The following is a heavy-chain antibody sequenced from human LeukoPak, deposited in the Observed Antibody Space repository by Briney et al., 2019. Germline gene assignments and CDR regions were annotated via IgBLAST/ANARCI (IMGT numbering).Heavy chain of an antibody. D-gene: IGHD2-2*01. CDR2: MNPNSGNT. CDR1: GYTFTSYD. V-gene: IGHV1-8*01. Sequence: GASVKVSCKASGYTFTSYDINWVRQATGQGLEWMGWMNPNSGNTGYAQKFQGRITMTRDTSISTVYMELSSLRSEDTAVYYCAREFVPPGVQGSHENYYFMDVWGEGTTITVSS. CDR3: AREFVPPGVQGSHENYYFMDV. J-gene: IGHJ6*03.